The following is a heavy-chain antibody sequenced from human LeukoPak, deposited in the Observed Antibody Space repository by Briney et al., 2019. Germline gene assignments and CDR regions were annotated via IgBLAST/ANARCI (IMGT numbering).Heavy chain of an antibody. D-gene: IGHD3-10*01. CDR3: ARDLNYYGSGSYHDY. CDR2: IWYDGSNK. V-gene: IGHV3-33*01. Sequence: GGSLRLSCKASGFTFSSNGMHWVRQAPGKGLEWWAVIWYDGSNKYYADSVKGRFTISRDNSKNTLYLQMNSLRAEDTAVYYCARDLNYYGSGSYHDYWGQGTLVTVSS. J-gene: IGHJ4*02. CDR1: GFTFSSNG.